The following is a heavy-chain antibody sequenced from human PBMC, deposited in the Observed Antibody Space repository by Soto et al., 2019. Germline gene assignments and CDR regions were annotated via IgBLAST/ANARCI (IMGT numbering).Heavy chain of an antibody. V-gene: IGHV3-23*01. J-gene: IGHJ3*02. CDR3: AKEPAAMPGDASDI. Sequence: EVQLLESGGGLVQPGGSLRLSCAASGFTFSSYAMSWVRQVPGKGLEWVSAISGHGGSTYYADSVKGRFTVSRDNSKNMLYLQMYSLRADDTAVYYCAKEPAAMPGDASDIWGQGTMVTVSS. D-gene: IGHD2-2*01. CDR2: ISGHGGST. CDR1: GFTFSSYA.